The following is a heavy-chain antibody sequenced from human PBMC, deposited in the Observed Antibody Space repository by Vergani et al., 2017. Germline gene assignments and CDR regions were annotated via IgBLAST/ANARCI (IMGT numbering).Heavy chain of an antibody. V-gene: IGHV3-23*01. CDR1: GFTFSSYA. CDR2: ISGSGGST. Sequence: EVQLLESGGGLVQPGGSLRLSCAASGFTFSSYAMSWVRQAPRKGLEWVSAISGSGGSTYYADSVKGRFTISRDNSKNTLYLQMNSLRAEDTAVYYCSGSSGWSRGAFDIWGQGTMVTVSS. D-gene: IGHD6-19*01. J-gene: IGHJ3*02. CDR3: SGSSGWSRGAFDI.